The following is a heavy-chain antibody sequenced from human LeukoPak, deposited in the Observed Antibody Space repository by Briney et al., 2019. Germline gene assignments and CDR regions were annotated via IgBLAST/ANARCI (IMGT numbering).Heavy chain of an antibody. J-gene: IGHJ4*02. Sequence: SETLSLTCAVYGGAFSGYYWSWIRQPPGKGLEWIGEINHSGSINYNPSLKSRVTLSVDTSKKQFSLKLSSVTAADTAVYYCARHCAPRDYYGSGNLIRRTRGNFYFDYWGQGTLVTVSS. V-gene: IGHV4-34*01. CDR1: GGAFSGYY. CDR2: INHSGSI. CDR3: ARHCAPRDYYGSGNLIRRTRGNFYFDY. D-gene: IGHD3-10*01.